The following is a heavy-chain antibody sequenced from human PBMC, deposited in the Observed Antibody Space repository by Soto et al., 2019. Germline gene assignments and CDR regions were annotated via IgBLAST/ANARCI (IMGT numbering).Heavy chain of an antibody. CDR2: IIPIFGTA. V-gene: IGHV1-69*01. CDR3: ARGYYDSSGYPAHLDY. CDR1: GDTFSSYA. J-gene: IGHJ4*02. Sequence: QVQLVQSGAEVKKPGSSVKVSCKASGDTFSSYAISWVRQAPGQGLEWMGGIIPIFGTANYAQKFQGRVTITADESTSTAYMELSSLRSEDTAVYYCARGYYDSSGYPAHLDYWGQGTLVTVSS. D-gene: IGHD3-22*01.